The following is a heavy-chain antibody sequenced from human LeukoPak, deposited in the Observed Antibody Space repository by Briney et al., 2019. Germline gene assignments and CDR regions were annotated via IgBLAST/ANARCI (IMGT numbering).Heavy chain of an antibody. CDR2: IYPGDSDT. CDR3: ARSPPTWWELLPIDAFDI. Sequence: GESLKISCKGSGYSFTSYWIGWVRQMPGKGLEWMGIIYPGDSDTRYSPSFQGQVTISADKSISTAYLQWSSLKASDTAMYYCARSPPTWWELLPIDAFDIWGQGTMVTVSS. J-gene: IGHJ3*02. D-gene: IGHD1-26*01. V-gene: IGHV5-51*01. CDR1: GYSFTSYW.